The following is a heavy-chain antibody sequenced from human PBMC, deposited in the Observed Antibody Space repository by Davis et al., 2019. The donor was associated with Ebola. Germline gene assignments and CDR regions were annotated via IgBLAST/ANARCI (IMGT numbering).Heavy chain of an antibody. Sequence: SLNTSYASSGFNISDHYIDWLRHAPEKRLEWICRVTNRVIGYTTEYAAAVKGRFTITRDDSTNGLSLQVNSLMTEDTAVYYCARKPLRYCTGDVCSFSYNYGMDVWGQGATVTVSS. V-gene: IGHV3-72*01. CDR3: ARKPLRYCTGDVCSFSYNYGMDV. CDR2: VTNRVIGYTT. D-gene: IGHD2-8*02. J-gene: IGHJ6*02. CDR1: GFNISDHY.